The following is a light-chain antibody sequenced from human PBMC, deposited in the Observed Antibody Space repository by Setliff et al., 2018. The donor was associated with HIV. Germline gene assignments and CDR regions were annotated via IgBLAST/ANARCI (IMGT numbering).Light chain of an antibody. Sequence: QSVLAQPASVSGSPGQSITISCLGTSSDIGGYDHVSWYQQHPGKVPKLIIYDVSRCPIGESHRFSGFKSGNTASLTISGLRAEDEADYYCSSFTSSNTVIFGGGTKVTVL. CDR2: DVS. V-gene: IGLV2-14*01. J-gene: IGLJ2*01. CDR1: SSDIGGYDH. CDR3: SSFTSSNTVI.